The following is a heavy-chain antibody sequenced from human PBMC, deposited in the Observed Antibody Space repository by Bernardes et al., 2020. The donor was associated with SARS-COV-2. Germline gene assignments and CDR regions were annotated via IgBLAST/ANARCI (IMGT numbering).Heavy chain of an antibody. CDR2: IYYSGST. D-gene: IGHD6-6*01. Sequence: SETLSLTCTVSGGSISSGGYYWSWIRQHPGKGLEWIGYIYYSGSTYYNPSLKSLVTISVDTSKNQFSLKLSSVTAADTAVYYCARGLAARWAFDIWGQGTMVTVSS. CDR3: ARGLAARWAFDI. V-gene: IGHV4-31*01. CDR1: GGSISSGGYY. J-gene: IGHJ3*02.